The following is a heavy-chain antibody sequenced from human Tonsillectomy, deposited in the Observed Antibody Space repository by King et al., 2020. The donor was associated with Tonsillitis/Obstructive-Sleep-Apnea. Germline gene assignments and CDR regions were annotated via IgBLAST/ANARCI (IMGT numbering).Heavy chain of an antibody. J-gene: IGHJ3*02. CDR3: ASSQEWFDAFDI. CDR1: GFTFSSYA. Sequence: QLVQSGGGVVQPGRSLRLSCAASGFTFSSYAMHWVRQAPGKGLEWVAIISYDGSNKYYADSVKGRFTISRDNSKNTLYVQMNSLRAEDTAVYYCASSQEWFDAFDIWGQGTMVPVSS. V-gene: IGHV3-30*04. D-gene: IGHD3-3*01. CDR2: ISYDGSNK.